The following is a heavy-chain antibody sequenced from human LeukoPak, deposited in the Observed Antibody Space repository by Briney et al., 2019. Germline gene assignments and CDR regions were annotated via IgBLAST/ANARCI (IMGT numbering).Heavy chain of an antibody. CDR3: ARGRLVPYYFDY. V-gene: IGHV4-4*02. Sequence: SETLSLTCAVSGGSISSSNWWSWVRQPPGKGLEWIGEIYHSGSTNYNPSLKSRVTISVDTSKNQFSLKLSSVTAADTAVYYCARGRLVPYYFDYWGQGTLVTVSS. J-gene: IGHJ4*02. CDR1: GGSISSSNW. D-gene: IGHD3-9*01. CDR2: IYHSGST.